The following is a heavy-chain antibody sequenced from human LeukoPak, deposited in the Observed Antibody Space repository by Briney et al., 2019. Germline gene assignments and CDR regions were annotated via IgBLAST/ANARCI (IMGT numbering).Heavy chain of an antibody. Sequence: GASLRLSCAASEFTFSSYAMSWVRQAPGKGLEWVSAISGSGGSTYYADSMKGRLTISRDNSKNTLYLQMNSLRAEDTAVYYCAHSRSRLPGWADYWGQGTLVTVSS. CDR1: EFTFSSYA. V-gene: IGHV3-23*01. CDR2: ISGSGGST. CDR3: AHSRSRLPGWADY. J-gene: IGHJ4*02. D-gene: IGHD2-21*01.